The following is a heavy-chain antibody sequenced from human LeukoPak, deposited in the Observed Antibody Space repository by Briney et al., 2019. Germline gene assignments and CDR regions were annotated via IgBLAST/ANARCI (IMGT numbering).Heavy chain of an antibody. D-gene: IGHD5-18*01. V-gene: IGHV1-69*05. CDR1: GGTFSSYA. CDR3: AAHVDTAMARALYYYYYMDV. Sequence: SVKVSCKASGGTFSSYAISWVRQAPGQGLEWMGGIIRIFGTANYAKKFQGRVTITTDESTSTAYMELSSLRSEDTAVYHCAAHVDTAMARALYYYYYMDVWGKGTTVTVSS. CDR2: IIRIFGTA. J-gene: IGHJ6*03.